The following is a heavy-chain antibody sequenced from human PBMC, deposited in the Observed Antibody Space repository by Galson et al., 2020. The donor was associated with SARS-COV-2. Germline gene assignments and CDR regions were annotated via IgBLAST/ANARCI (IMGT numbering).Heavy chain of an antibody. Sequence: GGSLRLSSAASVFTFSSYAIHWVRQPPGTGLEWLAVISYDEGNTFYAASVKAPFTISRDNSKNTLYLQMNSLRAEDTAVYYCARDLTYTSGWYGGELFDYWGQGTLVTVSS. CDR2: ISYDEGNT. CDR3: ARDLTYTSGWYGGELFDY. J-gene: IGHJ4*02. CDR1: VFTFSSYA. V-gene: IGHV3-30*04. D-gene: IGHD6-19*01.